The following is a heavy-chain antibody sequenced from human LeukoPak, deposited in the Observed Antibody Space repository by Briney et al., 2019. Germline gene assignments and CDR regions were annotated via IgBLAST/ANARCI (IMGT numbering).Heavy chain of an antibody. D-gene: IGHD3-22*01. CDR2: INHRGST. J-gene: IGHJ3*02. Sequence: RPSETLSLTCAVYGGSFSGYYWSWIRQPPGKGLEWIGEINHRGSTNYNPSLKNRVTIAVDTSKNQFSLKLNSVTAADTAVYYCAGKNYYDNFGYPSHDAFDIWSQGTMVTVSS. CDR1: GGSFSGYY. CDR3: AGKNYYDNFGYPSHDAFDI. V-gene: IGHV4-34*01.